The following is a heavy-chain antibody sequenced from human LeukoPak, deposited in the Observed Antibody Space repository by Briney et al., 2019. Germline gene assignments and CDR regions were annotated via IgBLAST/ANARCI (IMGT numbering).Heavy chain of an antibody. Sequence: ASVKVSCKASGYTFTSYGISWMRQAPGQGLEWMGWISAYNGNTNYAQKLQGRVTMTTDTSTSTAYMELRSLRSDDTAVYYRARDLRGDYVFDYWGQGTLVTVSS. CDR3: ARDLRGDYVFDY. CDR2: ISAYNGNT. D-gene: IGHD3-10*02. J-gene: IGHJ4*02. V-gene: IGHV1-18*01. CDR1: GYTFTSYG.